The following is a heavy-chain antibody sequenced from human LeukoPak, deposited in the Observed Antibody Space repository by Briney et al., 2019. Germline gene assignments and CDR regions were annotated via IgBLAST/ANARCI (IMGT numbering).Heavy chain of an antibody. V-gene: IGHV3-30*04. CDR3: ARARVVIMYYFDY. CDR2: ISYDGSNK. CDR1: GFTFDDYA. J-gene: IGHJ4*02. Sequence: GRSLRLSCAASGFTFDDYAMHWVRQAPGKGLEWVAVISYDGSNKYYADSVKGRFTISRDNSKNTLYLQMNSLRAEDTAVYYCARARVVIMYYFDYWGQGTLVTVSS. D-gene: IGHD3-3*01.